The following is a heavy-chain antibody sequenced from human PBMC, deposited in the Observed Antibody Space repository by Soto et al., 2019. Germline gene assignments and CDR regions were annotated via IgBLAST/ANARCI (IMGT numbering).Heavy chain of an antibody. CDR1: GYTFTSYD. CDR3: ARGVDNGVDV. D-gene: IGHD2-8*01. J-gene: IGHJ6*02. V-gene: IGHV1-8*01. Sequence: QVQLVQSGAEVTKPGASVKVSCKASGYTFTSYDINWVRQATGQGLEWMGWMSPNSGATGYAQKFQGRVHMTRDTSIRTVYMELSNLRSEDTAIYYCARGVDNGVDVWGQGSTVTVSS. CDR2: MSPNSGAT.